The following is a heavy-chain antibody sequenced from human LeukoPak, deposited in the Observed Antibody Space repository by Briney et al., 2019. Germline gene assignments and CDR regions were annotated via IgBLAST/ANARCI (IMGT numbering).Heavy chain of an antibody. CDR1: GYTFTGYY. CDR3: ARSPRFLEWLSNWFDP. Sequence: ASVKVSCKASGYTFTGYYMHWVRQAPGQGLEWMGWINPNSGGTNYAQKFQGRVTMTRDTSISTAYMELSRLRSDDTAVYYCARSPRFLEWLSNWFDPCGQGTLVTVSS. CDR2: INPNSGGT. J-gene: IGHJ5*02. D-gene: IGHD3-3*01. V-gene: IGHV1-2*02.